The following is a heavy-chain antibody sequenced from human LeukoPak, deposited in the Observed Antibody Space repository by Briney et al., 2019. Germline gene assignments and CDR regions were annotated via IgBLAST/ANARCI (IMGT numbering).Heavy chain of an antibody. V-gene: IGHV4-39*01. J-gene: IGHJ4*02. D-gene: IGHD5-18*01. CDR2: IYYSGST. CDR3: ARGRDTDY. CDR1: GGSISSSSYY. Sequence: SETLSLTCTVSGGSISSSSYYWGWIRQPPGKGLEWIGSIYYSGSTYYNPSLKSRVTISADTSKNQFSLKLSSVTAADTAVYYCARGRDTDYWGQGTLVTVSS.